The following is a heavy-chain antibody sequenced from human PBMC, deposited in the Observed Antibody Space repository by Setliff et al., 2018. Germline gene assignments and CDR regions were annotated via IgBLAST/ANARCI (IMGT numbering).Heavy chain of an antibody. CDR1: AYILSSYG. CDR2: ISPYNGVT. J-gene: IGHJ3*02. D-gene: IGHD2-15*01. V-gene: IGHV1-18*01. Sequence: ASVKVSCKGSAYILSSYGISWVRQAPGEGLEWMGWISPYNGVTSYAQRFQGRVTMTTDTSTSAAYLELMSLRSDDTAVYYCAISSLSICSGDTCPNAFDIWGQGTMVTVSS. CDR3: AISSLSICSGDTCPNAFDI.